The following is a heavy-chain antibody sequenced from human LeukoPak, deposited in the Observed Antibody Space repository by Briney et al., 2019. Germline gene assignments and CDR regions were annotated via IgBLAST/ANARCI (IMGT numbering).Heavy chain of an antibody. J-gene: IGHJ4*02. CDR1: GFIFSNYG. CDR2: VSGNGGSS. Sequence: GGSLRLSCAASGFIFSNYGMNWVRQAPGKGLEWVSAVSGNGGSSFYADSVKGRFTISRDNSKNTLFLQVDSLRAEDSAIYYCARRKVGGTGDYWGQGTQVTVSS. D-gene: IGHD1-26*01. CDR3: ARRKVGGTGDY. V-gene: IGHV3-23*01.